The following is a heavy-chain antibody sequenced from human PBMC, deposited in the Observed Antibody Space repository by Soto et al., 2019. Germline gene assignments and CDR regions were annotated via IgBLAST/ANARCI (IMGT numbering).Heavy chain of an antibody. CDR1: GYAFNTYG. Sequence: QVQLIQSGAEVKRPGASLKVSCRASGYAFNTYGVSWVRQAPGQGLEWVGWISTSNGHTNFAQNFQGRVTLTTDTSTSPAYMELRSLPSDDPAVYYCVRDLPSAAPLFDLWGQGTLVTVSS. CDR2: ISTSNGHT. D-gene: IGHD6-25*01. J-gene: IGHJ4*02. CDR3: VRDLPSAAPLFDL. V-gene: IGHV1-18*01.